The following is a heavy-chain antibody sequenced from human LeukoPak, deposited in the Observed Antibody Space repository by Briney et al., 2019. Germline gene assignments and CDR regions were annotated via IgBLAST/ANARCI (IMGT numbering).Heavy chain of an antibody. CDR2: IKQDGSEK. CDR1: GSTFSSYW. V-gene: IGHV3-7*03. CDR3: ARGSFLWFGESQGAFDI. D-gene: IGHD3-10*01. Sequence: GGSLRLSCAASGSTFSSYWMSWVRQAPGKGLEWVANIKQDGSEKYYVDSVKGRFTISRDNAKNSLYLQMNSLRAEDTAVYYCARGSFLWFGESQGAFDIWGQGTMVTVSS. J-gene: IGHJ3*02.